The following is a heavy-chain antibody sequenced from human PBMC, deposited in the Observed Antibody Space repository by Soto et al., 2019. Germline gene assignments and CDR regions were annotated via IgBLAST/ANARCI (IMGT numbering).Heavy chain of an antibody. CDR3: ARGARQHYYYYYMDV. D-gene: IGHD6-6*01. Sequence: PSETLSLTCAVYGGSFSGYYWSWIRQPPGKGLEWIGEINHSGSTNYNPSLKSRVTISVDTSKNQFSLKLSSVTAADTAVYYCARGARQHYYYYYMDVWGKGTTVTVSS. CDR1: GGSFSGYY. CDR2: INHSGST. J-gene: IGHJ6*03. V-gene: IGHV4-34*01.